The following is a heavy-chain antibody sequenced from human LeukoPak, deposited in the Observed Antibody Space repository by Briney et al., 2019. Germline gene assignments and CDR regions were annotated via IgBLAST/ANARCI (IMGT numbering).Heavy chain of an antibody. D-gene: IGHD2-21*02. CDR2: IRSKAYGGTT. Sequence: PGGSLRLSCAASGFTFSSYGMHWVRQAPGKGLEWVGFIRSKAYGGTTEYAASVKGRFTISRDDSKSIAYLQMNSLKTEDTAVYYCTRCGGDCYSGFSDAFDIWGQGTMVTVSS. CDR1: GFTFSSYG. J-gene: IGHJ3*02. V-gene: IGHV3-49*04. CDR3: TRCGGDCYSGFSDAFDI.